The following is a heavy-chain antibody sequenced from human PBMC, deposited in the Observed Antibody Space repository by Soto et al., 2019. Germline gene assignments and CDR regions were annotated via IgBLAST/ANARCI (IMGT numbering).Heavy chain of an antibody. CDR2: ISGSGGST. Sequence: GGSLRLSCAASGFTFSSYAMSWVRQAPGKGLEWVSAISGSGGSTYYADSVKGRFTISRDNSKNTLYLQMNSLRAEDTAVYYCAKARSMDRDYYLDNWGPGTLVTVSS. D-gene: IGHD3-10*01. CDR3: AKARSMDRDYYLDN. J-gene: IGHJ4*02. V-gene: IGHV3-23*01. CDR1: GFTFSSYA.